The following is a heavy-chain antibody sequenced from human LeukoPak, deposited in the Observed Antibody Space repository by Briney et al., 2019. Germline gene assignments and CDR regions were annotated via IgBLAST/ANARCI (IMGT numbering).Heavy chain of an antibody. J-gene: IGHJ6*02. D-gene: IGHD3-10*01. CDR3: AAGFAPEGYYYYGMDV. CDR2: IVVGSGNT. Sequence: SVKVACKASGCTLSSAGVQWVRQAGGQRLEWIGWIVVGSGNTNYAQKFQERVTITRDMSTSTAYMELSSLRPEATDVYYCAAGFAPEGYYYYGMDVWGQGTTVTVSS. V-gene: IGHV1-58*01. CDR1: GCTLSSAG.